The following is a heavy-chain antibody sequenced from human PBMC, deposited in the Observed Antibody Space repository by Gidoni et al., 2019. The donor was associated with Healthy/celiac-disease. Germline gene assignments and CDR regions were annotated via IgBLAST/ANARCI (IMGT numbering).Heavy chain of an antibody. Sequence: QLQLQASGPGLVKPSETLSLTCTVSVGSISSSSYYWGWIRQPPGKGLEWIGSIYYSGSTYYNPSLKSRVTISVDTSKNQFSLKLSSVTAADTAVYYCARPQVEYSSSLGFDYWGQGTLVTVSS. CDR3: ARPQVEYSSSLGFDY. D-gene: IGHD6-6*01. J-gene: IGHJ4*02. CDR2: IYYSGST. CDR1: VGSISSSSYY. V-gene: IGHV4-39*01.